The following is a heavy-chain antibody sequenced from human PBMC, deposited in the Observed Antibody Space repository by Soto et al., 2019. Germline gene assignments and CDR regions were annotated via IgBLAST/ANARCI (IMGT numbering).Heavy chain of an antibody. J-gene: IGHJ4*02. CDR2: VYYSGTT. CDR1: GGSVSDKTYY. CDR3: ARTTAVPNTLRSRYFFDY. V-gene: IGHV4-61*01. D-gene: IGHD4-17*01. Sequence: SETLSLTCSVSGGSVSDKTYYWSWIRQPPGKRLEWIGYVYYSGTTNYNPSLKSRVTISVDLPKNRFSLRLSSVTTADTALYYCARTTAVPNTLRSRYFFDYWGQGTLVTVSS.